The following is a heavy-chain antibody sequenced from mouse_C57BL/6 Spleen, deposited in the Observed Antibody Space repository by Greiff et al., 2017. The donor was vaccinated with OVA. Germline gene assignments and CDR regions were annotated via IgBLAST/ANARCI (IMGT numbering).Heavy chain of an antibody. CDR3: ARGGSNYHWYFDV. D-gene: IGHD2-5*01. J-gene: IGHJ1*03. V-gene: IGHV1-42*01. CDR1: GYSFTGYY. Sequence: EVQLQQSGPELVKPGASVNISCKASGYSFTGYYMNWVKQSPEKSLEWIGEINPSTGGTTYNQKFKAKATLTVDKSSSTAYMQLKSLTSEDSAVYYCARGGSNYHWYFDVWGTGTTVTVSS. CDR2: INPSTGGT.